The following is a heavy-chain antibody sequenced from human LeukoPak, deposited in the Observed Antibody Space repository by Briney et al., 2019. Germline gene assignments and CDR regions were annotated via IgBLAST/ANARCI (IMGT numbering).Heavy chain of an antibody. V-gene: IGHV4-59*01. CDR1: GGFLSSYY. D-gene: IGHD2-2*01. CDR3: ATEYCASSSCRFDS. CDR2: IYYSGSH. J-gene: IGHJ4*02. Sequence: SETLSLTCTLSGGFLSSYYSSWIRHPPEGGLKWVGYIYYSGSHNYNPSFKGRVTIPLNTSKKQSSLKLTSVTAADTAIYYCATEYCASSSCRFDSWGQGTLVTVSS.